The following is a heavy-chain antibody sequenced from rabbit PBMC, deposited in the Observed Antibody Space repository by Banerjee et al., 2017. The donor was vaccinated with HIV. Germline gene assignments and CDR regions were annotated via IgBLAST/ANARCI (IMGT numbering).Heavy chain of an antibody. D-gene: IGHD4-1*01. Sequence: QEQLVESGGGLVQPGGSLKLSRKASGFDFSSYGVSWVRQAPGKGLEWIGYIDPVFGSTLYADWVNGRFTISSHNAQNTLYLQLNSLTAADTATYFCVRVVAGVYFNLWGPGTLVTVS. V-gene: IGHV1S47*01. CDR3: VRVVAGVYFNL. J-gene: IGHJ4*01. CDR2: IDPVFGST. CDR1: GFDFSSYG.